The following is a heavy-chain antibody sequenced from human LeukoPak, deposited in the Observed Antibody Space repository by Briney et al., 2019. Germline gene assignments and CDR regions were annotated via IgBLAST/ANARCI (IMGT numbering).Heavy chain of an antibody. CDR2: IDEHGSGK. J-gene: IGHJ6*03. Sequence: SGGSLRLSCAASGFTFNNYWMSWLRQAPGRGLEWVANIDEHGSGKWFVDSVKGRFTMSRDNTKNSLYLQMNSLRAEDTAVYYCARDLLSGYYFSYYMDVWGKGTTVTVSS. CDR3: ARDLLSGYYFSYYMDV. V-gene: IGHV3-7*01. D-gene: IGHD3-9*01. CDR1: GFTFNNYW.